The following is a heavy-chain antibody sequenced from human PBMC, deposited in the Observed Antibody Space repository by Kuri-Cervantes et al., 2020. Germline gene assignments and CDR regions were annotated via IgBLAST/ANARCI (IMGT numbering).Heavy chain of an antibody. CDR3: ARADCSGGSCYSQVAEYFQH. CDR2: IYYSGST. V-gene: IGHV4-59*01. D-gene: IGHD2-15*01. CDR1: GGSISSYY. J-gene: IGHJ1*01. Sequence: GSLRLSCTVSGGSISSYYWSWIRQPPGKGLEWIGYIYYSGSTNYNPSLKSRVTISVDTSKNQFSLKLSFATAADTAVYYCARADCSGGSCYSQVAEYFQHWGQGTLVTVSS.